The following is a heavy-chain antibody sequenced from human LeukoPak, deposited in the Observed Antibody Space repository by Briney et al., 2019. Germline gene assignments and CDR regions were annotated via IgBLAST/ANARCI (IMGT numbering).Heavy chain of an antibody. V-gene: IGHV1-18*01. CDR2: ISAHNGNT. CDR1: GYTFTSYG. Sequence: ASVKVSCKASGYTFTSYGISWVRQAPGQGLEWMGWISAHNGNTNYAQKLQGRVTMTTDTSTSTAYMELRSLRSDDTAVYYCARDLDIVVVVPSSHTAFDPWGQGTLATVSS. D-gene: IGHD2-15*01. J-gene: IGHJ5*02. CDR3: ARDLDIVVVVPSSHTAFDP.